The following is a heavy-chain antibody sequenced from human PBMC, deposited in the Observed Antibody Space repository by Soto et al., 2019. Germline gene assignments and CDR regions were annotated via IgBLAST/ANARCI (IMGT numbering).Heavy chain of an antibody. J-gene: IGHJ3*01. V-gene: IGHV4-59*01. D-gene: IGHD3-9*01. CDR2: IYNSGRGST. CDR3: ARLYPYYDILTGSQIYGFDF. Sequence: SETLSLTCSVSGSSMTTYYWHWIRQAPGKGLEWIGFIYNSGRGSTGSNPSLSSRVTFSIETSKNQFSLKPSSVTAADTAVYYCARLYPYYDILTGSQIYGFDFWGQGTMVTVSS. CDR1: GSSMTTYY.